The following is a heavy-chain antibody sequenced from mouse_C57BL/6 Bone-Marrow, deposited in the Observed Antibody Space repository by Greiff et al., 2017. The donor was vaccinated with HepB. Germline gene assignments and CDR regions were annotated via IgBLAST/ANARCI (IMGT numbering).Heavy chain of an antibody. CDR1: GFTFSSYA. CDR2: ISDGGSYT. D-gene: IGHD2-3*01. V-gene: IGHV5-4*01. Sequence: EVKLVESGGGLVKPGGSLKLSCAASGFTFSSYAMSWVRQTPEKRLEWVATISDGGSYTYYPDNVKGRFTISRDNAKNNLYLQMSHLKSEDTAMYYCARDRGWLLRGYFDVWGTGTTVTVSS. J-gene: IGHJ1*03. CDR3: ARDRGWLLRGYFDV.